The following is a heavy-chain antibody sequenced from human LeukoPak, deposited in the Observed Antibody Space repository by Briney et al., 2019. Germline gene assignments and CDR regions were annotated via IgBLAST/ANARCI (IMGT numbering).Heavy chain of an antibody. CDR3: ARDGHPYYYDSSGYFDY. J-gene: IGHJ4*02. CDR2: ISNNGGYT. V-gene: IGHV3-23*01. CDR1: GFTFSSSA. D-gene: IGHD3-22*01. Sequence: PGGSLRLSCAASGFTFSSSAMSWVRQAPGKGLEWVSAISNNGGYTYYADSVQGRFAISRDNSKSTLCLQMNSLRAEDTAVYYCARDGHPYYYDSSGYFDYWGQGTLVTVSS.